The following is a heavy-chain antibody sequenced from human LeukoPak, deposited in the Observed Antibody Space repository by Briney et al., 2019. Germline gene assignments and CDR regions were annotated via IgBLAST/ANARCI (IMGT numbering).Heavy chain of an antibody. Sequence: GGPLRLSCAASGFTFSSYGMHWVRQAPGKGLEWVAVISYDGSNKYYADSVKGRFTISRDNSKNTLYLQMNSLRAEDTAVYYCARLDPPSGRGIWGQGTMVTVSS. CDR3: ARLDPPSGRGI. J-gene: IGHJ3*02. D-gene: IGHD1-26*01. V-gene: IGHV3-30*03. CDR2: ISYDGSNK. CDR1: GFTFSSYG.